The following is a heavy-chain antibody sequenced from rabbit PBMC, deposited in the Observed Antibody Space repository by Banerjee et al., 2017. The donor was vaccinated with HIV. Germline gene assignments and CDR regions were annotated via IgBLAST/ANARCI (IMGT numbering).Heavy chain of an antibody. D-gene: IGHD6-1*01. J-gene: IGHJ3*01. CDR1: GFSFSNKYV. V-gene: IGHV1S45*01. CDR2: IDTSYGNT. Sequence: QEQLEESGGDLVKPEGSLTLTCTASGFSFSNKYVMCWVRQAPGKGLEWIACIDTSYGNTAYASWAKGRFTISKTSSTSVTLQMTSLTAADTATYFCAREYGGDVGNAYATRLDLGGPGTLVTVS. CDR3: AREYGGDVGNAYATRLDL.